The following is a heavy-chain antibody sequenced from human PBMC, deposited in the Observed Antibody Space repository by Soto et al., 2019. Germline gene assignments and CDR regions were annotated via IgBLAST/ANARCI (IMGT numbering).Heavy chain of an antibody. Sequence: PSETLSLTGTVSGGFISSSSHYWGWIRQPPGKGLEWIGSLYYSGSTYYNPSLKGRVSISVDTSKNQVSLNLRSVTAADTAVYYCARPRLDTVATWFDPFGQGTLFTFCS. CDR2: LYYSGST. CDR3: ARPRLDTVATWFDP. V-gene: IGHV4-39*01. J-gene: IGHJ5*02. D-gene: IGHD5-12*01. CDR1: GGFISSSSHY.